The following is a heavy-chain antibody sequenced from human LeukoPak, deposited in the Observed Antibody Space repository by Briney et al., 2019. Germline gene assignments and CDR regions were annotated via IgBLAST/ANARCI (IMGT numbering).Heavy chain of an antibody. CDR1: GYTFTSYY. CDR3: ARDFSPSGVADILTGYYLY. V-gene: IGHV1-46*01. J-gene: IGHJ4*02. Sequence: ASVKVSCKASGYTFTSYYMHWVRQAPGQGLEWMGIINPSGGSTSYAQKFQGRVTMTRDTSTSTVYMELSSLRSEDTAVYYCARDFSPSGVADILTGYYLYWGQGTLVTVSS. CDR2: INPSGGST. D-gene: IGHD3-9*01.